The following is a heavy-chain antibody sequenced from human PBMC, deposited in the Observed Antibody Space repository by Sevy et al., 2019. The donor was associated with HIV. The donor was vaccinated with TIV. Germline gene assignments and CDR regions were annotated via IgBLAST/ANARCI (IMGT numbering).Heavy chain of an antibody. CDR1: GTNFGAFA. CDR2: LSLQGTNK. Sequence: GGSLRLSCAVSGTNFGAFAMHWVRQAPGKGLEWVAGLSLQGTNKYYADSLKGRFNISRDNSKDILYLHMKGLRPEDPGIYYCAKDVVGGTYYIENYYYGMDVWGLGTTVTVSS. CDR3: AKDVVGGTYYIENYYYGMDV. V-gene: IGHV3-30*18. J-gene: IGHJ6*02. D-gene: IGHD3-10*01.